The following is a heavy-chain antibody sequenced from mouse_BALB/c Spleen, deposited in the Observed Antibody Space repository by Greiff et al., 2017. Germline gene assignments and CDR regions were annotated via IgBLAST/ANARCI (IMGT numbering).Heavy chain of an antibody. CDR2: IYPGGGYT. CDR3: ASSYGSSYHYYAMDY. J-gene: IGHJ4*01. D-gene: IGHD1-1*01. CDR1: GYTFTNYW. V-gene: IGHV1-63*02. Sequence: VQLQESGAELVRPGTSVKISCKASGYTFTNYWLGWVKQRPGHGLEWIGDIYPGGGYTNYNEKFKGKATLTADTSSSTAYMQLSSLTSEDSAVYFCASSYGSSYHYYAMDYWGQGTSVTVSS.